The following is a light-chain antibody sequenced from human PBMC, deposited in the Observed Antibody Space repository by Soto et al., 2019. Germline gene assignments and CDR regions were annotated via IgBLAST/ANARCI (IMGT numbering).Light chain of an antibody. J-gene: IGLJ1*01. CDR3: GSYSSSSTLYV. V-gene: IGLV2-14*03. Sequence: QSALTQPASVSGSPGQSITISCTGTSSDVGGSNYVSWYQQHPGNAPKLMIYDVSNRPSGVSNRFSGSKSGNTASLTISGLQAEDEADYYCGSYSSSSTLYVFGTGTKVTVL. CDR2: DVS. CDR1: SSDVGGSNY.